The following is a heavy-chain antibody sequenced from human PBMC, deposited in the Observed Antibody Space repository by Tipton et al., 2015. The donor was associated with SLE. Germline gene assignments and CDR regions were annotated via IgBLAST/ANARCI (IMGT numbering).Heavy chain of an antibody. D-gene: IGHD6-13*01. CDR1: GGSISSGDYY. J-gene: IGHJ2*01. Sequence: TLSLTCTVSGGSISSGDYYWSWIRQPPGKGLEWIVYIYYSGSTNYNPSLKSRVTISVDTSKNQFSLKLSSVTAADTAMYYCARGAVVAAGSSYSDFDLWGRGTLVTVSS. V-gene: IGHV4-30-4*01. CDR3: ARGAVVAAGSSYSDFDL. CDR2: IYYSGST.